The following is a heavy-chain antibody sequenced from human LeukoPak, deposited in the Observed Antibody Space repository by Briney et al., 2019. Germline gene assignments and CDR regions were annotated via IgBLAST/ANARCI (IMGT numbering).Heavy chain of an antibody. J-gene: IGHJ6*02. Sequence: PGRSLRLSCAASGFTFSSYAMHWVRQAPGKGLEWVTVISYDGSNKYYADSVKGRFTISRDNSKNTLYLQMSSLRGEDTAVYYCAREWGRYCSGTSCRDYYNYYGMDVWGQGTTVTVSS. CDR2: ISYDGSNK. CDR1: GFTFSSYA. CDR3: AREWGRYCSGTSCRDYYNYYGMDV. V-gene: IGHV3-30-3*01. D-gene: IGHD2-2*01.